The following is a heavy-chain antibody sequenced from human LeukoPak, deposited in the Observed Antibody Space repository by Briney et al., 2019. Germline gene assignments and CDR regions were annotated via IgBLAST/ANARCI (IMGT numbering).Heavy chain of an antibody. CDR1: GYNLISYG. D-gene: IGHD3-22*01. J-gene: IGHJ4*02. Sequence: GASVKVSCKASGYNLISYGIIWVRQAPGQGLEWMGWISAYNVNTNYAQKLQGRVTMTTDTSTSTAYMELRSLRSDDTAVYYCARDPYYYDSSGSPLQLSRFDYRGQGTLVTVSS. CDR2: ISAYNVNT. CDR3: ARDPYYYDSSGSPLQLSRFDY. V-gene: IGHV1-18*01.